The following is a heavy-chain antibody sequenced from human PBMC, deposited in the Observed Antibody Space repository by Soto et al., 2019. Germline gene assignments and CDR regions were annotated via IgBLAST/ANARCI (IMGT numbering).Heavy chain of an antibody. V-gene: IGHV5-51*01. CDR2: IYPGDSDT. Sequence: RGESLKISCKGSGYSFTSYWIGWVRQMPGKGLEWMGIIYPGDSDTGYSPSFQGQVTISADKSISTAYLQWSSLKASDTAMYYCARQLDIVLVPAATEYYYYGMDVWGQGTTVTVS. CDR1: GYSFTSYW. D-gene: IGHD2-2*03. CDR3: ARQLDIVLVPAATEYYYYGMDV. J-gene: IGHJ6*02.